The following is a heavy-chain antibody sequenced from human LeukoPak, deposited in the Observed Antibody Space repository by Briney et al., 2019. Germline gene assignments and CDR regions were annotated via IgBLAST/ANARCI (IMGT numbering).Heavy chain of an antibody. Sequence: PGESLKISCKGSGYSFTSYWIGWVRQMPGKGLEWMGIIYPGDSDTRYSPSFQGQVTISADKSISTAYLQWSSLKASDTAMYYCARHVFESGSSGWYVPLDYWGQGTLVTVSS. V-gene: IGHV5-51*01. D-gene: IGHD6-19*01. J-gene: IGHJ4*02. CDR2: IYPGDSDT. CDR3: ARHVFESGSSGWYVPLDY. CDR1: GYSFTSYW.